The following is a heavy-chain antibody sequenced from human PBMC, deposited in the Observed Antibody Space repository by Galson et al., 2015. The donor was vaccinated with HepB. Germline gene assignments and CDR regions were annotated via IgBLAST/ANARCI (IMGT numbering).Heavy chain of an antibody. D-gene: IGHD6-13*01. CDR2: ISYAGSNK. Sequence: SLRLSCAASGFTFSSYAMHWVRQAPGKGLEWVAVISYAGSNKYYADSVKGRFTISRDTAKDTLYLQMNSLRAEDTAVYYCSGYSSSWKWYYYGMDVWGQGTTFTVSS. J-gene: IGHJ6*02. CDR3: SGYSSSWKWYYYGMDV. CDR1: GFTFSSYA. V-gene: IGHV3-30-3*01.